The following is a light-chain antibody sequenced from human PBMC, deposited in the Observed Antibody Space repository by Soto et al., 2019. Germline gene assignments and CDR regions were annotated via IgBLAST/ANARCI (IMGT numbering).Light chain of an antibody. CDR1: SSDIGNYDF. CDR3: QSYDNSLRGWV. J-gene: IGLJ3*02. Sequence: QSVLTQPASVSGSPGQSITISCTGTSSDIGNYDFVSWYQQVPGTAPKAMIYEVSSRPSGVSNRFSGSKSGNTASLTISGLQTEDEAHYYCQSYDNSLRGWVFGGGTKLTVL. CDR2: EVS. V-gene: IGLV2-14*01.